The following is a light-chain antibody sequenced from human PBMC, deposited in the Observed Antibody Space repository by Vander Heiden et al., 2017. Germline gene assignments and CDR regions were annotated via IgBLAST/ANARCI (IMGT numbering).Light chain of an antibody. Sequence: EPVLTQSPGTLSLSPGERATLSCRASQTVGTNYLAWYQQKPGQAPRLLIYGASSRANGIPDRFSGSGSGTDFTLTISRLEAEDSAVYYWQQDCSSWPFGQGTKVEIK. CDR2: GAS. V-gene: IGKV3-20*01. CDR1: QTVGTNY. J-gene: IGKJ1*01. CDR3: QQDCSSWP.